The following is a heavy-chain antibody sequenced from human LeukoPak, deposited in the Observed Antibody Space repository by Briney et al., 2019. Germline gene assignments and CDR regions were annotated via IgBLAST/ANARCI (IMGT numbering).Heavy chain of an antibody. CDR3: ARVLRYCSGGNCYSGGLGYMDV. Sequence: GGSLRLSCAASGFTFSTYWMHWVRQAPGKGLVWVSRINTDGSSTNYADSVKGRFTISRDNAKNSLYLQMNSLRAEDTAVYYCARVLRYCSGGNCYSGGLGYMDVWGKGTTVTISS. V-gene: IGHV3-74*01. J-gene: IGHJ6*03. CDR1: GFTFSTYW. D-gene: IGHD2-15*01. CDR2: INTDGSST.